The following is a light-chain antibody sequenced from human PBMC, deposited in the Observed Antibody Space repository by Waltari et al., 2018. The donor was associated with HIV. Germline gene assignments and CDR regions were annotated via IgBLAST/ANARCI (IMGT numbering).Light chain of an antibody. Sequence: EIVLTQSPGTVSLSPGDRATLSCRASQSVTTFLAWFQQKPGQAPRLLIYGASNRATGIPDRVSASGSGTDFILTISRLEPEDFAVYYCQHDGTSPPICIFGQGTRLQI. CDR1: QSVTTF. J-gene: IGKJ2*02. V-gene: IGKV3-20*01. CDR3: QHDGTSPPICI. CDR2: GAS.